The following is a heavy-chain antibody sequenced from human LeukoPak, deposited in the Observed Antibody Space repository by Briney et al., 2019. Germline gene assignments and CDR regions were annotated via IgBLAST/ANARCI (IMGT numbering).Heavy chain of an antibody. V-gene: IGHV4-39*07. CDR3: ARTQKGYSYGLPYYYMDV. CDR2: IYYSGST. J-gene: IGHJ6*03. CDR1: GGSISSSSYY. Sequence: SETLSLTCTVSGGSISSSSYYWGWIRQPPGKGLEWIGSIYYSGSTYYNPSLKSRVTISVDTSKNQFSLKLSSVTAADTAVYYCARTQKGYSYGLPYYYMDVWGKGTTVTVSS. D-gene: IGHD5-18*01.